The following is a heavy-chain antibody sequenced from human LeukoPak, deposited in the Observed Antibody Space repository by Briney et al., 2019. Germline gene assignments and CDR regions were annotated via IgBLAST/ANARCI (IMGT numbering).Heavy chain of an antibody. V-gene: IGHV4-59*01. CDR1: GGSISSYY. J-gene: IGHJ4*02. CDR3: ARGGTRVRIDY. D-gene: IGHD1-1*01. Sequence: SETLSLTCTVSGGSISSYYWSWIRQPPGKGLEWIGYIYYSGSTNYNPSLKSRVTISVDTSKNQFSLKLSSVTAADTAVYYCARGGTRVRIDYWGQGTLVTVSS. CDR2: IYYSGST.